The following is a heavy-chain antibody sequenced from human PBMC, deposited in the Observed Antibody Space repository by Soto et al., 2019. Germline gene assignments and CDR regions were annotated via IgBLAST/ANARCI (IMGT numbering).Heavy chain of an antibody. V-gene: IGHV3-23*01. D-gene: IGHD3-16*01. CDR1: GFTFSSYA. J-gene: IGHJ5*02. Sequence: GGSLRLSSAASGFTFSSYAMSWVRQAPGKGLEWVSAISGSGGSTYYADSVKGRFTISRDNSKNTLYLQMNSLRAEDTAVYYCAKEPTTHLMITCASPWCQGTLVPVSS. CDR3: AKEPTTHLMITCASP. CDR2: ISGSGGST.